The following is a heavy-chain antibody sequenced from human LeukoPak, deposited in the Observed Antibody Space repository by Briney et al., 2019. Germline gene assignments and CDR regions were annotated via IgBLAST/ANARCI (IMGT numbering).Heavy chain of an antibody. CDR1: GFTFSSYW. V-gene: IGHV3-7*01. CDR2: IKQDGTEK. CDR3: ASIAVAENYFDY. Sequence: GGSLRLSCAASGFTFSSYWMSWVRQAPGKGLEGVANIKQDGTEKYYVDSVKGRFTISRDNAKNSLYLQMNSLRAEDTAVYYCASIAVAENYFDYWGQGTLVTVSS. D-gene: IGHD6-19*01. J-gene: IGHJ4*02.